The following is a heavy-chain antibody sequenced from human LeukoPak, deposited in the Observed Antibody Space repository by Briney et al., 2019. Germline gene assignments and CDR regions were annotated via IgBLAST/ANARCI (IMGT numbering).Heavy chain of an antibody. CDR3: ASPNPRIAARPYYYYMDV. V-gene: IGHV3-21*01. Sequence: PGGSLRLSCAASGFTFSIYSMNWVRQAPGKGLEWVSSISSSSSYIYYADSVKGRFTISRDNAKNSLYLQMNSLRAEDTAVYYCASPNPRIAARPYYYYMDVWGKGTAVTVSS. J-gene: IGHJ6*03. D-gene: IGHD6-6*01. CDR2: ISSSSSYI. CDR1: GFTFSIYS.